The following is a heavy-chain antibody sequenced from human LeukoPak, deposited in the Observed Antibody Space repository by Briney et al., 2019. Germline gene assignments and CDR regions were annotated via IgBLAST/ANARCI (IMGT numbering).Heavy chain of an antibody. Sequence: GGSLRLSCAASGFTFSSYAMSWVRQAPGKGLEWVGRIKSKTDGGTTDYAAPVKGRFTISRDDSKNTLYLQMNSLKTEDTAVYYCTTDSSSWFPFDYWGQGTLVTVSS. CDR2: IKSKTDGGTT. CDR1: GFTFSSYA. V-gene: IGHV3-15*01. J-gene: IGHJ4*02. D-gene: IGHD6-13*01. CDR3: TTDSSSWFPFDY.